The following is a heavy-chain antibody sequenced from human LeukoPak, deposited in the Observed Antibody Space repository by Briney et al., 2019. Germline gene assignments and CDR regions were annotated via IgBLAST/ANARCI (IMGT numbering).Heavy chain of an antibody. CDR3: VRLTSGVFDY. D-gene: IGHD2-8*01. CDR2: IYSGGST. V-gene: IGHV3-66*01. CDR1: GFTVGNNY. Sequence: PGGSLRLSCAASGFTVGNNYMTWVRQAPGKGLEWVSVIYSGGSTYYADSVKGRFTISRDNSKNTLYLQMSSLRAEDTAVYYCVRLTSGVFDYWGQGTLVTVSS. J-gene: IGHJ4*02.